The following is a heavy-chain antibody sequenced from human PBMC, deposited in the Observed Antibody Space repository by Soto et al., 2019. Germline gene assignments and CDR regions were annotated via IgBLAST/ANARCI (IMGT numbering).Heavy chain of an antibody. CDR3: APEKPYSDIFTGNTEPGWFDP. CDR2: IVVGSGNT. J-gene: IGHJ5*02. V-gene: IGHV1-58*01. D-gene: IGHD3-9*01. Sequence: GASGKVSCKASGFTFTSSAVQWVRQARGQRLEWIGWIVVGSGNTNYAKKYQERVTITRDMSTSTGYMELSSLRSEDTAVYYCAPEKPYSDIFTGNTEPGWFDPWG. CDR1: GFTFTSSA.